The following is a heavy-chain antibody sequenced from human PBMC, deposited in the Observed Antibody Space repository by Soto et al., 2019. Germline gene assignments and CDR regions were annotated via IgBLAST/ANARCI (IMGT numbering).Heavy chain of an antibody. CDR2: ISNSGNT. Sequence: QVQLQESGPGLVKPSQTLSLTCTVSGDSISSGGYCWSWIRQHPGKGLEWIGYISNSGNTYYNPSLRSRVYLSVHAAGIQFCLGGASGRAAERAVFCWGGDGGGGYYFDSSGYLDYWGQGTLVTVSS. D-gene: IGHD3-22*01. V-gene: IGHV4-31*03. J-gene: IGHJ4*02. CDR1: GDSISSGGYC. CDR3: GGDGGGGYYFDSSGYLDY.